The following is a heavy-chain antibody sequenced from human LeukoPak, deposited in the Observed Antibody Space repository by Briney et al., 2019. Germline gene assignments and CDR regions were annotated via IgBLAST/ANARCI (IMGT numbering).Heavy chain of an antibody. CDR3: ARQGEQFWYFDL. D-gene: IGHD1/OR15-1a*01. Sequence: SETLSLTCTVSGGSISSGDYYWSWIRQPPGKGLEWIGYIYYSGSTYYNPSLKSRVTISVDTSKNQFSLKLSSVTAADTAVYYCARQGEQFWYFDLWGRGTLVTVSS. J-gene: IGHJ2*01. V-gene: IGHV4-30-4*08. CDR1: GGSISSGDYY. CDR2: IYYSGST.